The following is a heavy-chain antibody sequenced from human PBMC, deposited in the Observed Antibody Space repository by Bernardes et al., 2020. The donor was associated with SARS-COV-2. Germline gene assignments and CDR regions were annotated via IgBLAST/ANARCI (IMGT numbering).Heavy chain of an antibody. D-gene: IGHD3-3*01. CDR2: IYYSGST. Sequence: SETLSLTCTVSGGSISSYYWSWIRQPPGKGLEWIGYIYYSGSTNYNPSLKSRVTISVDTSKNQFSLKLSSVTAADTAVYYCARDRNDFWSGYHDYWGQGTLVTVSS. J-gene: IGHJ4*02. CDR1: GGSISSYY. V-gene: IGHV4-59*01. CDR3: ARDRNDFWSGYHDY.